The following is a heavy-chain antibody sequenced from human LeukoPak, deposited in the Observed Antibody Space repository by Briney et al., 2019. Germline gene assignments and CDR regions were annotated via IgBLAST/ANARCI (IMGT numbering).Heavy chain of an antibody. CDR1: GGSFSGYY. CDR2: INHSGST. Sequence: SETLSLTCAVYGGSFSGYYWSWIRQPPGKGLEWIGEINHSGSTNYNPSLKSRVTISVDTSKNQFSLKLSSVTAADTAVYYCARRALGYSSGLYLNWFYPWGQGTLVTVSS. V-gene: IGHV4-34*01. D-gene: IGHD6-19*01. CDR3: ARRALGYSSGLYLNWFYP. J-gene: IGHJ5*02.